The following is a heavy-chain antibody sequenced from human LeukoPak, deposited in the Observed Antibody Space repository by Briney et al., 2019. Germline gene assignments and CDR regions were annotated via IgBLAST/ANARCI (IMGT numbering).Heavy chain of an antibody. CDR1: GYTFTSYA. Sequence: GASVKVSCKASGYTFTSYAISWVRQAPGQGLEWMGWITPFNGNTNYAQKFQDRVTITRDRSMSTAYMELSSLRSEDTAMYYCATVDGWFGEPNRGFDPWGQGTLVTVSS. CDR2: ITPFNGNT. V-gene: IGHV1-45*02. CDR3: ATVDGWFGEPNRGFDP. D-gene: IGHD3-10*01. J-gene: IGHJ5*02.